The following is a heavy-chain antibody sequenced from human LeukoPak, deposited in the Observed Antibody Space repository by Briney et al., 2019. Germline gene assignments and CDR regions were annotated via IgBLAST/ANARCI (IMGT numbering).Heavy chain of an antibody. Sequence: ASVKVSCKASGYTFTGYYMHWVRQAPGQGLEWMGWINPNSGGTNYAQKFQGRVTMTGDTSISTAYMELSRLRSDDTAVYYCARVGLLYDILTGYDYWGQGTLVTVSS. D-gene: IGHD3-9*01. CDR3: ARVGLLYDILTGYDY. CDR2: INPNSGGT. CDR1: GYTFTGYY. J-gene: IGHJ4*02. V-gene: IGHV1-2*02.